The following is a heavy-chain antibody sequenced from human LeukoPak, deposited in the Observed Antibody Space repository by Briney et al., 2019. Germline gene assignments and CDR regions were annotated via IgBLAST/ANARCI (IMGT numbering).Heavy chain of an antibody. Sequence: PGRSLRLSCAASGFTFDDYAMHWVRQAPGKGLEWVSGISWNSGSIGYADSAKGRFTISRDNAKNSLYLQMNSLRAEDTALYYCAKDGLWFGELLHPTRFDYWGQGTLVTVSS. CDR1: GFTFDDYA. D-gene: IGHD3-10*01. CDR2: ISWNSGSI. CDR3: AKDGLWFGELLHPTRFDY. J-gene: IGHJ4*02. V-gene: IGHV3-9*01.